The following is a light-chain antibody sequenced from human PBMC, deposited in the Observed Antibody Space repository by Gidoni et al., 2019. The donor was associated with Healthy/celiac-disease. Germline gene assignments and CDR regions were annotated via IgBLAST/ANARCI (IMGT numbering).Light chain of an antibody. J-gene: IGLJ3*02. Sequence: QSALTQPASGSGSPGQSITISCTGSSSDFGTYNRVSWYQQTPGTAPKLMISEVSNRPSGVSNRFSGSKSGNTASLTISGLQAEDEADYYCSSFTSSSTWVFGGGTKLTVL. CDR3: SSFTSSSTWV. V-gene: IGLV2-14*01. CDR2: EVS. CDR1: SSDFGTYNR.